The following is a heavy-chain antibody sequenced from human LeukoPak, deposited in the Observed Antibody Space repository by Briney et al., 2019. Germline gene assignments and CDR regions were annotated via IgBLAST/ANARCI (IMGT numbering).Heavy chain of an antibody. CDR3: ATMTTVTTHYYYYYYMDV. Sequence: ASVKVSCKVSGYTLTELSMHWVRQAPGKGLEWMGGFDPGDGETIYAQKFQGRVTMTEDASTDTAYMELSSLRSEDTAVYYCATMTTVTTHYYYYYYMDVWGKGTTVTVSS. CDR2: FDPGDGET. V-gene: IGHV1-24*01. D-gene: IGHD4-17*01. J-gene: IGHJ6*03. CDR1: GYTLTELS.